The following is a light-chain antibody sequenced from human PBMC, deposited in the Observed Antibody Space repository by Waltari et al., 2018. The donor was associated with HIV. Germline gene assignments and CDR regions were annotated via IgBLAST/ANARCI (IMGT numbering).Light chain of an antibody. CDR1: HDINKN. CDR3: QQLHSYPLT. J-gene: IGKJ4*01. CDR2: GAS. Sequence: DIQLTQSPSFLSASVGDSVTITCRASHDINKNLGWYQQQSGKAPKLLIHGASTLQSGVPARFSGSGSGTEFTLTVSSLQPEDFAAYYCQQLHSYPLTFGGGTKVEIK. V-gene: IGKV1-9*01.